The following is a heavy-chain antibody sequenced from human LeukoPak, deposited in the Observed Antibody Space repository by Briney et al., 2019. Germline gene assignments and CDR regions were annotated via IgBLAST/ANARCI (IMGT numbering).Heavy chain of an antibody. CDR1: GGSISSTNW. V-gene: IGHV4-4*02. Sequence: SETLSLTCAVSGGSISSTNWWSWVRQPPGKGLEWIGEIYHSGTTHYNPSLKSRVTISVDKSKNQFSLKLSSVTAADMALYYCAKDNYYDSSGYLDYWGQGTLVTVSS. J-gene: IGHJ4*02. CDR3: AKDNYYDSSGYLDY. D-gene: IGHD3-22*01. CDR2: IYHSGTT.